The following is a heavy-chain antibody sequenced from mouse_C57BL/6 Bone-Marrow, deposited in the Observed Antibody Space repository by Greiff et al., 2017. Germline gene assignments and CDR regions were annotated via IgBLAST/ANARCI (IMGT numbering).Heavy chain of an antibody. D-gene: IGHD1-1*01. J-gene: IGHJ1*03. CDR3: ARRGVLLRSFDV. CDR1: GFTFSDYY. V-gene: IGHV5-12*01. Sequence: DVHLVESGGGLVQPGGSLKLSCAASGFTFSDYYMYWVRQTPEKRLEWVAYISNGGGSTYYPDTVKGRFTISRDNAKNTLYLQMSRLKSEDTAMYYCARRGVLLRSFDVWGTGTTVTVSS. CDR2: ISNGGGST.